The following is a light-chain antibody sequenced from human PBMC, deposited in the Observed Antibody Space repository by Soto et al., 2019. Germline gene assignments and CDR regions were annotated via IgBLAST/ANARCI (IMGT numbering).Light chain of an antibody. CDR2: DVS. CDR1: QAVNSW. CDR3: QQANSFPPT. J-gene: IGKJ5*01. Sequence: DNQLTQSPSSISASVGDRVTITCRASQAVNSWLAWFQQKPGMAPKLVIYDVSSLQSGVPSRFSGSGSGSEFTLTITSLQPEDFATYYCQQANSFPPTSGQGTRLEIK. V-gene: IGKV1-12*01.